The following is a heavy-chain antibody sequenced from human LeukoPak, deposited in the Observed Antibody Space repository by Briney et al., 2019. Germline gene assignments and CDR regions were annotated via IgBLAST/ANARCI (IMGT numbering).Heavy chain of an antibody. D-gene: IGHD3-10*01. J-gene: IGHJ6*02. CDR1: GCTVSSNY. CDR3: ARERAELLWFGEYYYYGMDV. Sequence: GGSLRLSCAASGCTVSSNYMSWVRQAPGKGLEWVSVIYSGGSTYYADSVKGRFTISRDNSKNTLYLQMNSLRAEDTAVYYCARERAELLWFGEYYYYGMDVWGQGTTVTVSS. V-gene: IGHV3-53*01. CDR2: IYSGGST.